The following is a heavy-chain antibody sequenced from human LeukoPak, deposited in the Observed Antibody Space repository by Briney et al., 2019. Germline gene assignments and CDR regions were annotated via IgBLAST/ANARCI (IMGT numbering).Heavy chain of an antibody. D-gene: IGHD2-2*02. V-gene: IGHV3-30*02. Sequence: HPGGSLRLSCAASGFTFSSYAMSSVRQAPGKGLEWVAFIRYAGSNKYYADSVKGRFTISRDNSKNTLYLQMNSLRAEDTAVYYCATQSLGYCSSTSCYTTAFDIWGQGTMVTVSS. CDR3: ATQSLGYCSSTSCYTTAFDI. CDR2: IRYAGSNK. J-gene: IGHJ3*02. CDR1: GFTFSSYA.